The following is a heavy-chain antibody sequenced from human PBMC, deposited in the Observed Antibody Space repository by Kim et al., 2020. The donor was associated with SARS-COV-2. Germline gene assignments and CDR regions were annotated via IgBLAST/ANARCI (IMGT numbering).Heavy chain of an antibody. D-gene: IGHD5-12*01. CDR2: IYYSGST. V-gene: IGHV4-39*07. Sequence: SETLSLTCTVSGGSISSSSYYWGWIRQPPGKGLEWIGSIYYSGSTYYNPSLKSRVTISVDTSKNQFSLKLSSVTAAETAVYYCAREADPRRDGYNPLDYWGQGTLVTVSS. CDR1: GGSISSSSYY. J-gene: IGHJ4*02. CDR3: AREADPRRDGYNPLDY.